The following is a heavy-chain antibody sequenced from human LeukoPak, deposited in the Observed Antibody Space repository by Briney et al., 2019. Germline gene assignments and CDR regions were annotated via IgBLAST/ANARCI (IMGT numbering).Heavy chain of an antibody. J-gene: IGHJ4*02. CDR2: IYHSGST. CDR3: ARNAAYNLDY. CDR1: GGSISNGYW. D-gene: IGHD1-1*01. Sequence: SGTLSLTCAVSGGSISNGYWWSWVRQPPGKGLEWIEEIYHSGSTNYNPSLKSRVTISVDKSKNLFSLNLNSINAADTAVYYCARNAAYNLDYWGQGTLVTVSS. V-gene: IGHV4-4*02.